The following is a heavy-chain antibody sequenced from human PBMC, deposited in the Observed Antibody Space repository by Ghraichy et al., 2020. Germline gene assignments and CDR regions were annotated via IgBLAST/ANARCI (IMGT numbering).Heavy chain of an antibody. J-gene: IGHJ5*02. Sequence: SETLSLTCTVSGGSMSSGDYYWSWIRQPPGKGLEWIGYIYYSGRTFYNPSLKSRITMSVDTSKNQFSLKLSSVTAADTAVYYCARERFSRNWFDPWGQGTLVTVSS. D-gene: IGHD3-10*01. CDR1: GGSMSSGDYY. CDR3: ARERFSRNWFDP. V-gene: IGHV4-30-4*01. CDR2: IYYSGRT.